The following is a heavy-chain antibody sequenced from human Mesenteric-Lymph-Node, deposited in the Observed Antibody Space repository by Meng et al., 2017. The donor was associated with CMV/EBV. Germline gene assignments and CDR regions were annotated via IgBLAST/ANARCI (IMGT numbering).Heavy chain of an antibody. CDR3: ARGPAYYYDSSGYHFDY. CDR1: GFSFNNYA. V-gene: IGHV3-23*01. CDR2: ISGGGYST. J-gene: IGHJ4*02. Sequence: GESLKISCAASGFSFNNYAMTWVRQAPGKGLEWVSGISGGGYSTYYADSVKGRFTISRDNAKNSLYLQMNSLRDEDTAVYYCARGPAYYYDSSGYHFDYWGQGTLVTVSS. D-gene: IGHD3-22*01.